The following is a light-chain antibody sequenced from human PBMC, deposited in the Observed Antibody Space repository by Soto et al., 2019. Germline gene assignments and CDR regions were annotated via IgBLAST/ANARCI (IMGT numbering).Light chain of an antibody. J-gene: IGKJ1*01. V-gene: IGKV3-20*01. CDR2: GAS. Sequence: IVLTQSPGTLSLSPGERATLSCRAIQSVSSSYLAWYQQKPGQAPRLLIYGASSRATGIPDRFSGSGSGTDFTLTISRLEPEDFAVYYCQQYGSSPWTFGQGTKVDI. CDR1: QSVSSSY. CDR3: QQYGSSPWT.